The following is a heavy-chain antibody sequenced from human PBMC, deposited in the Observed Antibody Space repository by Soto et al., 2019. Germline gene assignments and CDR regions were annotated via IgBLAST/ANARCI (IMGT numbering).Heavy chain of an antibody. CDR1: GGSISTSNW. J-gene: IGHJ5*02. CDR3: ATVPQDEYNAIDL. Sequence: PSETLSLTCAVSGGSISTSNWWSWVRQPPGKGLEWIGEINHSGTTHYNPSLKSRVTMSVDKPKNQFSLEVTSLTAADTAVYYCATVPQDEYNAIDLWGHRYLVTVSS. V-gene: IGHV4-4*02. CDR2: INHSGTT. D-gene: IGHD2-21*01.